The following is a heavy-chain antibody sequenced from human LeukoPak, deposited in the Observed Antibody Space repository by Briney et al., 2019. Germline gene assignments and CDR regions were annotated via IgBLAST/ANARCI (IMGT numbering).Heavy chain of an antibody. D-gene: IGHD3-10*01. Sequence: HPGRSLRLSCAASGFTFDDYSMHWVRQAPGKGLEWVSGISWNSGSIGYADSVKGRFAISRDNAKNSLYLQMNSLRAEDTALYYCAKDTRYYGSGSPSGFDYWGQGTLVTVSS. CDR2: ISWNSGSI. J-gene: IGHJ4*02. CDR3: AKDTRYYGSGSPSGFDY. CDR1: GFTFDDYS. V-gene: IGHV3-9*01.